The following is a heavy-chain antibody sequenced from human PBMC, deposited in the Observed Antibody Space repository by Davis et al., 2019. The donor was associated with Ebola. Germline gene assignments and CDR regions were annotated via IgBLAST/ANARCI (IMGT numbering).Heavy chain of an antibody. CDR3: ARDITGPYWYFDL. CDR1: GGSISSYY. CDR2: IYYSGST. J-gene: IGHJ2*01. V-gene: IGHV4-59*12. D-gene: IGHD1-20*01. Sequence: MPSETLSLTCTVSGGSISSYYWNWIRQPPGKGLEWIGYIYYSGSTNYNPSLKSRVTISVDTSKNQFSLKLSSVTAADTAVYYCARDITGPYWYFDLWGRGTLVTVSS.